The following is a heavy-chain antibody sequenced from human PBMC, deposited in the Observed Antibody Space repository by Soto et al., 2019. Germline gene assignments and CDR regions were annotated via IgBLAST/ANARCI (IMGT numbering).Heavy chain of an antibody. D-gene: IGHD6-19*01. CDR2: IYHIGSP. CDR1: GPPVSSGGYY. CDR3: VRDRALDSSGHWFDS. J-gene: IGHJ5*01. Sequence: PSETLSLTCTVSGPPVSSGGYYWTWIRPFPVKGLEWIGYIYHIGSPAYNPSLKGRLSMSLDASKNQFSLNLPSVTAADTAIYYCVRDRALDSSGHWFDSWGQGTLVTVSS. V-gene: IGHV4-31*03.